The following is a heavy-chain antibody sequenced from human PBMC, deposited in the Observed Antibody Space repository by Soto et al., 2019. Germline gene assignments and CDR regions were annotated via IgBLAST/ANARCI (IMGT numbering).Heavy chain of an antibody. J-gene: IGHJ4*02. CDR2: ISGSGGST. Sequence: EVQLLESGGGLVQPGGSLRLSCAASGFTFSSYAMSWVRQAPGKGLEWVSAISGSGGSTYYADSVKGRFTISRDNSKNTXYLQMNSLRAEDTAVYYXAKDSNWGSYFDYWGQGTLVTVSS. CDR1: GFTFSSYA. D-gene: IGHD7-27*01. CDR3: AKDSNWGSYFDY. V-gene: IGHV3-23*01.